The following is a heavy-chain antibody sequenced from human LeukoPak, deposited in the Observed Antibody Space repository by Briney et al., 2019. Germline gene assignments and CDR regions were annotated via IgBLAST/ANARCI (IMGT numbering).Heavy chain of an antibody. V-gene: IGHV4-31*03. CDR3: ARDLSTDDSSGYYYVPFGY. J-gene: IGHJ4*02. D-gene: IGHD3-22*01. Sequence: PSETLSLTCTVSGGSLSSGGYYWSWIRQHPGKGLEWIGYVYYSGSTYYNPSLKSRVTISVDTSKNQFSLKLSSVTAADTAVYYCARDLSTDDSSGYYYVPFGYWGQGTLVTVSS. CDR2: VYYSGST. CDR1: GGSLSSGGYY.